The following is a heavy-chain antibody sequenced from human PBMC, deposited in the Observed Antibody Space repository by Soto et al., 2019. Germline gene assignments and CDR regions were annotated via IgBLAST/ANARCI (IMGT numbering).Heavy chain of an antibody. Sequence: PSETLSLTCTVSGGSISSSSYYWGWIRQPPGKGLVWIGSIYYSGTTYYNPSLKSRVTISVDTSKNQFSLKLSSVTAADTAVYYCARHRGYYDILNGYYTEPKFDYWGQGTLVTVSS. V-gene: IGHV4-39*01. CDR3: ARHRGYYDILNGYYTEPKFDY. CDR1: GGSISSSSYY. D-gene: IGHD3-9*01. CDR2: IYYSGTT. J-gene: IGHJ4*02.